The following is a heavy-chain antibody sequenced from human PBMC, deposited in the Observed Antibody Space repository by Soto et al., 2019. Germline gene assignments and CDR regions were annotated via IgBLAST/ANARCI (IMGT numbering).Heavy chain of an antibody. J-gene: IGHJ4*02. CDR1: GGSISSGGHS. D-gene: IGHD6-19*01. CDR3: ARGGLLPDY. CDR2: ISHSGST. V-gene: IGHV4-30-2*01. Sequence: QLQLQESGSGLVKPSQTLSLTCAVSGGSISSGGHSWSWIRQPPGKGLEWIGYISHSGSTYYNPSLKSRVTISVDRSKNQFSLKLSSVTVADTAVYYCARGGLLPDYWGQGTLVTVSS.